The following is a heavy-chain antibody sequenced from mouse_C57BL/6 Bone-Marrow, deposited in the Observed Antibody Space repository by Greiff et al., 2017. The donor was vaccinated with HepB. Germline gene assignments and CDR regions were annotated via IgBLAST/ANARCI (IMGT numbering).Heavy chain of an antibody. D-gene: IGHD2-3*01. Sequence: EVQGVESGPELVKPGASVKIPCKASGYTFTDYNMDWVKQSHGKSLEWIGDINPNNGGTIYNQKFKGKATLTVDKSSSTAYMELRSLTSEDTAVYYCARKGVYDGALYFDYWGQGTTLTVSS. CDR2: INPNNGGT. CDR1: GYTFTDYN. V-gene: IGHV1-18*01. CDR3: ARKGVYDGALYFDY. J-gene: IGHJ2*01.